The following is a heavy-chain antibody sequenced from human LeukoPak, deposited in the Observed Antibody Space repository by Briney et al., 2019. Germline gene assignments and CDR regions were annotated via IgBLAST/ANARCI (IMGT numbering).Heavy chain of an antibody. CDR3: AEHIYGVVSIQQ. CDR2: IRSRADGGTA. J-gene: IGHJ1*01. V-gene: IGHV3-15*01. D-gene: IGHD3-3*01. Sequence: GGSLRLSCAASGFTFRDAWMTWVRQAPGKGLEWVGRIRSRADGGTAEYATAVEGRFTISRDDSTNTLYLHMSNVKTEDTAVYYCAEHIYGVVSIQQWGQGTLVTVSS. CDR1: GFTFRDAW.